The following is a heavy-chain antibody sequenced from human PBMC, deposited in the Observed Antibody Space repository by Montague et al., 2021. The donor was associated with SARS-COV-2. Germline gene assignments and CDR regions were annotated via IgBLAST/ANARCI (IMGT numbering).Heavy chain of an antibody. V-gene: IGHV2-5*02. CDR2: IYWDDDK. Sequence: PALVKPTQTLTLTCTFSGFSLSTSGVGVGWIRQPPGKALEWLALIYWDDDKRYSPSLKSRLTITKDTSKNQVVLTMTNIDPVDTATYYCPHILSSWNYAYFQHWGQGTLVTVSS. D-gene: IGHD1-7*01. CDR1: GFSLSTSGVG. CDR3: PHILSSWNYAYFQH. J-gene: IGHJ1*01.